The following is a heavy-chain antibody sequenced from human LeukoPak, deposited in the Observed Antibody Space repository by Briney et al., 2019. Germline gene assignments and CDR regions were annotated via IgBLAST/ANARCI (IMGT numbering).Heavy chain of an antibody. CDR3: ARGLIVVVPAAVFDY. D-gene: IGHD2-2*01. J-gene: IGHJ4*02. V-gene: IGHV4-34*01. CDR2: TNHSGST. CDR1: GGSFSGYY. Sequence: SETLSLTCAVYGGSFSGYYWSWIRQPPGKGLEWIGETNHSGSTNYNPSLKSRVTISVDTSKNQFSLKLSSVTAADTAVYYCARGLIVVVPAAVFDYWGQGTLVTVSS.